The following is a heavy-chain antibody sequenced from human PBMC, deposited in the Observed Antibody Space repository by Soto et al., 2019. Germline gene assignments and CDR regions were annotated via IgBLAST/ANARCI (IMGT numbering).Heavy chain of an antibody. CDR3: ANAATLYYYGMDV. CDR1: GFTFSSYG. CDR2: ISYDGSNK. J-gene: IGHJ6*02. D-gene: IGHD6-25*01. Sequence: QVQLVESGGGVVQPGRSLRLSCAASGFTFSSYGMHWVRQAPGKGLEWVAVISYDGSNKYYADSAKGRFTISRDNSRNTLYLQMNSLRAEDTAVYYCANAATLYYYGMDVWGQGTTVTVSS. V-gene: IGHV3-30*18.